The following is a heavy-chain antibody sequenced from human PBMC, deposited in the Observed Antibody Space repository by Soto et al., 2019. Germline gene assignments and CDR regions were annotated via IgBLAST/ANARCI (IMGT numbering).Heavy chain of an antibody. CDR3: ARGFYGDPPALDY. D-gene: IGHD4-17*01. J-gene: IGHJ4*02. Sequence: EVQLVESGGGLVQPGGSLRLSCAASGFTFSSYYMHWFRQAPGKGLVWISRIKTDGSFSSYADSVKGRFTISRDNARNTLFLQMNSLSDDDTAVYYCARGFYGDPPALDYWGQGTLVSVSS. CDR2: IKTDGSFS. CDR1: GFTFSSYY. V-gene: IGHV3-74*01.